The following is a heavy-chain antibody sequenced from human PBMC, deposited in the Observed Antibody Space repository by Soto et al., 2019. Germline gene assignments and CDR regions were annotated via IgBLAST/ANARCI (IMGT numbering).Heavy chain of an antibody. D-gene: IGHD3-22*01. Sequence: PGGSLRLSCAASGFTFSSYGMHWVRQAPGKGLEWVAVISYDGSNKYYADSVKGRFTISRDNSKNTLYLQMNSLRAEDTAVYYCAKEGEIAVVKRPRTGFDYWGQGTLVTVSS. CDR1: GFTFSSYG. CDR2: ISYDGSNK. V-gene: IGHV3-30*18. J-gene: IGHJ4*02. CDR3: AKEGEIAVVKRPRTGFDY.